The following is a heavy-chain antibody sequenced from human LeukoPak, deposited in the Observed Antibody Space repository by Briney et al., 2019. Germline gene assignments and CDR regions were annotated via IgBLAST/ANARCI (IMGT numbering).Heavy chain of an antibody. CDR1: GYSFTSYW. Sequence: GESLKISCKGSGYSFTSYWIGWVRQMPGKGLEWTGIIYPGDSDTRYSPSFQGQVTISADKSISTAYLQWSSLKASDTAMYYCARKGMRGSSYYYYGMDVWGQGTTVTVSS. J-gene: IGHJ6*02. CDR3: ARKGMRGSSYYYYGMDV. CDR2: IYPGDSDT. D-gene: IGHD1-26*01. V-gene: IGHV5-51*01.